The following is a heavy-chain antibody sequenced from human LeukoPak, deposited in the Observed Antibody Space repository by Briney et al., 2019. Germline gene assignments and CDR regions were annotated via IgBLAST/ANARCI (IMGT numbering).Heavy chain of an antibody. Sequence: SETLSLTCAVYGGSFSGYYWRWIRQPPGKGLEWIGEINHSGSTNYNPSLKSRVTLSVDTSKNQFSLKLSSVTAADTAVYYCARRPASVVAPSYYFDYWVQGTLVTVSS. CDR3: ARRPASVVAPSYYFDY. CDR2: INHSGST. CDR1: GGSFSGYY. V-gene: IGHV4-34*01. J-gene: IGHJ4*02. D-gene: IGHD2-15*01.